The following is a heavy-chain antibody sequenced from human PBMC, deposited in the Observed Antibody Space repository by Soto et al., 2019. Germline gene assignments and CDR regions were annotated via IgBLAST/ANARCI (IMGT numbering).Heavy chain of an antibody. J-gene: IGHJ6*02. CDR2: IIPIFGTA. CDR3: AREVANAPYYYYGMDV. V-gene: IGHV1-69*06. D-gene: IGHD5-12*01. CDR1: GGTFSSYA. Sequence: GASVKVSCKASGGTFSSYAISWVRQAPGQGLEWMGGIIPIFGTANYAQKFQGRVTITADKSTSTAYMELSSLRSEDTAVYYCAREVANAPYYYYGMDVWGQGTTVTVSS.